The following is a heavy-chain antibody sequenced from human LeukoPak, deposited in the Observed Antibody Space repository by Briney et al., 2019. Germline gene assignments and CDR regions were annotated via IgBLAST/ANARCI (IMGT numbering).Heavy chain of an antibody. CDR2: INPENGGT. J-gene: IGHJ3*02. Sequence: VASVKVSCKASGYIFTGQYIHWVRQAPGQGLEWMGRINPENGGTDYAKKFKGRVAMTRDTSISTAYMDLTRLRSDDPAVYHCARDRGWDAFDIWGQGTLVTVSS. CDR1: GYIFTGQY. V-gene: IGHV1-2*06. D-gene: IGHD3-10*01. CDR3: ARDRGWDAFDI.